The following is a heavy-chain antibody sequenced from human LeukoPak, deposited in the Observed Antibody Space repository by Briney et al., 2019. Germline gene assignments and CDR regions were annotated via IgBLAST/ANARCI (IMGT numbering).Heavy chain of an antibody. V-gene: IGHV4-31*03. CDR3: ARDLEWSPYYMDV. Sequence: PSQTLSLTCTVSGGSISSGGYYWSWIRQHPGKGLEWIGYSYYSGSTYYNPSLKSRVTISVDTSKNQFSLKLSSVTAADTAVYYCARDLEWSPYYMDVWGKGTTVTVSS. CDR2: SYYSGST. J-gene: IGHJ6*03. CDR1: GGSISSGGYY. D-gene: IGHD3-3*01.